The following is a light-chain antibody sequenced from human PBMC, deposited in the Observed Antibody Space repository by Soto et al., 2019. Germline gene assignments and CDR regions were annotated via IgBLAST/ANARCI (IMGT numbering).Light chain of an antibody. CDR1: QSVSSN. V-gene: IGKV3-15*01. CDR3: QQYNNWPPYT. Sequence: EIVMTQSPATLSVSPGERATLYCMARQSVSSNLAWYQQKPGQAPRLLIYGASTRATGIPARFSVSGSGTEFTLTISSLQSEDFAVYYCQQYNNWPPYTFGQGTKLEI. CDR2: GAS. J-gene: IGKJ2*01.